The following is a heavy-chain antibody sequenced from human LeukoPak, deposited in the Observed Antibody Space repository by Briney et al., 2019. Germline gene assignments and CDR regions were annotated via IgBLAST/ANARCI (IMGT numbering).Heavy chain of an antibody. V-gene: IGHV3-9*01. CDR2: ISWNSGSI. CDR1: GFTFDDYA. J-gene: IGHJ6*02. CDR3: AKDIRLYYGSGSYYKPYYYYGMDV. D-gene: IGHD3-10*01. Sequence: PGGSLRLSCAASGFTFDDYAMHWVRQAPGKGLEWVSGISWNSGSIGYADSVKGRFTISRDNAKNSLYLQMNSLRAEDTALYYCAKDIRLYYGSGSYYKPYYYYGMDVWGQGTTVTVSS.